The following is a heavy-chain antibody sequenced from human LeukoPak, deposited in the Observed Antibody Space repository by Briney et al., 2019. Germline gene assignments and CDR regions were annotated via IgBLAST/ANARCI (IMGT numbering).Heavy chain of an antibody. D-gene: IGHD3-22*01. J-gene: IGHJ4*02. CDR2: IIPICGIA. Sequence: SVKVSCKASGGTFSSYAISWVRQAPGQGLEWMGRIIPICGIANYAQKFQGRVTITADKSTSTAYMELSSLRSEDTAVYYCARVQYDSSGYPYFDYWGQGTLVTVSS. CDR3: ARVQYDSSGYPYFDY. V-gene: IGHV1-69*04. CDR1: GGTFSSYA.